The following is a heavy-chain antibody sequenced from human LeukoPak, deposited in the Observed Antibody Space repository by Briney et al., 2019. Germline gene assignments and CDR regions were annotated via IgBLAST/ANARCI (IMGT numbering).Heavy chain of an antibody. CDR3: ARDHRDVSEGYTSGYFDY. D-gene: IGHD1-1*01. Sequence: ASVKVSCKASGFTFAKYFIHRVRQAPGQGLEWMGVINPDGGGTTYTQKFQGRVTMTRDTSTSTVYMELTSLRSEDTAVYYCARDHRDVSEGYTSGYFDYWGQGTLVTVSS. J-gene: IGHJ4*02. CDR1: GFTFAKYF. CDR2: INPDGGGT. V-gene: IGHV1-46*01.